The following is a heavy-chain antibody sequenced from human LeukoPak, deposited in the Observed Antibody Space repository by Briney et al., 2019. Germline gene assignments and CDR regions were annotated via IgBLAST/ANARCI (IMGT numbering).Heavy chain of an antibody. Sequence: GSLRLCCAASGFTFSGYSMNWVRQAPGKGLEWVSYISSSSSTIYYADSVKGRFTISRDDAKNSLYLQMNSLRAEDTAVYYCAPATFDPWGQGTLVTVSS. CDR1: GFTFSGYS. J-gene: IGHJ5*02. CDR2: ISSSSSTI. CDR3: APATFDP. V-gene: IGHV3-48*01.